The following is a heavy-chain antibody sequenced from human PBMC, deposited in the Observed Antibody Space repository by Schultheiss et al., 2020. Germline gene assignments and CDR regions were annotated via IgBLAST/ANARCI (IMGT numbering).Heavy chain of an antibody. D-gene: IGHD6-19*01. J-gene: IGHJ4*02. V-gene: IGHV3-30*14. CDR3: AGAEYTSDWNSFDY. CDR1: GFTFSSYA. Sequence: GGSLRLSCAASGFTFSSYAMHWVRQAPGKGLEWVAVISYDGSNKYYADSVRGRFTTSRDNAKNSLYLQMNSLRVGDTAIYYCAGAEYTSDWNSFDYWGQGTLVTVSS. CDR2: ISYDGSNK.